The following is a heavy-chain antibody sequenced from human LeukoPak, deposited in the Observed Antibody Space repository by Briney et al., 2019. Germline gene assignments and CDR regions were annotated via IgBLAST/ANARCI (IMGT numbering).Heavy chain of an antibody. CDR1: GGSISGFH. CDR3: ARRGWSGPSNWFDP. V-gene: IGHV4-59*01. Sequence: PSETVSLTCNVSGGSISGFHWSWIRQSPGKGLEWIGHISTTGSTYYIASLRSRVLISKDESKNQLSLRLSSVTAADTAVYYCARRGWSGPSNWFDPWGQGTLVTVSS. D-gene: IGHD6-25*01. CDR2: ISTTGST. J-gene: IGHJ5*02.